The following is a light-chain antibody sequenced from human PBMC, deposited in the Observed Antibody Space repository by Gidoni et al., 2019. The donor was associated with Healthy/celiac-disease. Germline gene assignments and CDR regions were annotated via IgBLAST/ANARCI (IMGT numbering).Light chain of an antibody. Sequence: SALTQPASVSGSPGQSITISCTGTSSDVGGYNYVPWYQPHPGKAPKLMIYEVSNRPSGVSNRFSGSKSGNTASLTISGLQAEDEADYYCSSYTSSSTIWVFGGGTKLTVL. CDR1: SSDVGGYNY. J-gene: IGLJ3*02. CDR3: SSYTSSSTIWV. V-gene: IGLV2-14*01. CDR2: EVS.